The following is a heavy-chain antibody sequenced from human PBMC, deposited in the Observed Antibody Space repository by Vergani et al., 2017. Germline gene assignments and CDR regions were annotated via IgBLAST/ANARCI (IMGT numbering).Heavy chain of an antibody. CDR1: GYTFTSYY. J-gene: IGHJ4*02. Sequence: QVQLVQSGAEVKKPGASVKVSCKASGYTFTSYYMHWVRQAPGQGLEWMGIINPSVGSTSYAQKFQGRVTMTRDTSTSTVYMELSSLRSEGTAGYYCARDSGFGGYSYGDSGVPYDYWGQGTLVTVSS. V-gene: IGHV1-46*01. CDR3: ARDSGFGGYSYGDSGVPYDY. CDR2: INPSVGST. D-gene: IGHD5-18*01.